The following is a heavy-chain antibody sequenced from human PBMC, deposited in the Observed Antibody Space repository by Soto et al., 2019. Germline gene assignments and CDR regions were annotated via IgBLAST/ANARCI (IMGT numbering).Heavy chain of an antibody. Sequence: QVQLVQSGAEVKKPGSSVKVSCKASGGTFSSYAISWVRQAPGQGLEWMGGIIPIFGTANYAQKFQGRVTITADESTSTAYMELSSLRSEDTDVYYCARGANRCLTMIVVASLRYWGQGTLVTVSS. CDR2: IIPIFGTA. J-gene: IGHJ4*02. D-gene: IGHD3-22*01. CDR3: ARGANRCLTMIVVASLRY. V-gene: IGHV1-69*01. CDR1: GGTFSSYA.